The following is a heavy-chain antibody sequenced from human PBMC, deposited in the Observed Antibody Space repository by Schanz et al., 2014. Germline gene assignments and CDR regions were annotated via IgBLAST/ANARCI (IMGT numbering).Heavy chain of an antibody. CDR1: GFTFTNYA. J-gene: IGHJ4*02. V-gene: IGHV3-23*01. Sequence: EVQLLESGGGLVQPGGSLRLSCAASGFTFTNYAMTWVRQAPGKGLEWVSGISGSGASTYYADSVKGRFTTSRDNGKKSMYLQMNSLRAEDTAVYYCARLDSSSWYPRYWGQGTLVTVSS. D-gene: IGHD6-13*01. CDR2: ISGSGAST. CDR3: ARLDSSSWYPRY.